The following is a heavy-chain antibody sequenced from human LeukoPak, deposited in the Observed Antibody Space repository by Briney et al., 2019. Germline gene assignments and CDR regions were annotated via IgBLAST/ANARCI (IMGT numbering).Heavy chain of an antibody. V-gene: IGHV1-18*03. CDR1: GYTFTSYG. Sequence: ASVKVSCKASGYTFTSYGISWVRQAPGQGLEWMGWISANNGNTNYAQKLQGRVTMTTDTSTSTAYMELRSLRSDDMAVHSGARVVYRGRYFDFTGHGTLVTVSS. J-gene: IGHJ4*01. CDR2: ISANNGNT. CDR3: ARVVYRGRYFDF. D-gene: IGHD3-16*01.